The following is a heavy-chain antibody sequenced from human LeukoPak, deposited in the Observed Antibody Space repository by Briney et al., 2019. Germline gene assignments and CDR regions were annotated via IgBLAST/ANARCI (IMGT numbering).Heavy chain of an antibody. CDR1: GFTFSSYA. CDR3: AKDPSDDFWSGYHDY. Sequence: PGGSLRLSCAASGFTFSSYAMSWVRQAPGKGLEWVSAISGSGGSTYYADSVKGRFTISRDNSKNTLYLQMNSLRAEDTAVYYCAKDPSDDFWSGYHDYWGQGTLVTVSS. V-gene: IGHV3-23*01. CDR2: ISGSGGST. D-gene: IGHD3-3*01. J-gene: IGHJ4*02.